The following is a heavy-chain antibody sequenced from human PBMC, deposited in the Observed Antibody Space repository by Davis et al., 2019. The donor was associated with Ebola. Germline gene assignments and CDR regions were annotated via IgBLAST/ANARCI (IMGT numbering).Heavy chain of an antibody. J-gene: IGHJ5*02. CDR1: GYTFTSYA. Sequence: SVQVSCKASGYTFTSYAMHWVRKAPGQRLEWMGRIIPILGIANYAQKFQGRVTITADKSTSTAYMELSSLRSEEPAVYYCARESHDYGSGFDPWGQGTLVTVSS. CDR2: IIPILGIA. D-gene: IGHD4-17*01. CDR3: ARESHDYGSGFDP. V-gene: IGHV1-69*04.